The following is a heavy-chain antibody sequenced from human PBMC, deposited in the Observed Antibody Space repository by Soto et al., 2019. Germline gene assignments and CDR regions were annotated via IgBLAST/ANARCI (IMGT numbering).Heavy chain of an antibody. Sequence: PSETLSLTCAVYGGSFSGYYWTWIRQAPGKGLEWIGEINQSGTTNYSPSLKSRVTISIDTSKIQFSLKLSSMTAADTAVYYCARYLSCDSISCQNWFDPWGQGIQVTVSS. J-gene: IGHJ5*02. V-gene: IGHV4-34*01. CDR2: INQSGTT. CDR3: ARYLSCDSISCQNWFDP. D-gene: IGHD3-22*01. CDR1: GGSFSGYY.